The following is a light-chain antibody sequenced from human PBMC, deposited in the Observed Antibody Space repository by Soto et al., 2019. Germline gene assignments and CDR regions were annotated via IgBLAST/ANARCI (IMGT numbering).Light chain of an antibody. CDR1: NRDVGSYNF. V-gene: IGLV2-14*01. CDR3: SSYTTTSTLV. CDR2: EVR. Sequence: QSALTQPASVSGSPGQSITIACTGTNRDVGSYNFVSWYQQRPGEAPKLIISEVRNRPSGISYRFTGSKSGNTASLTISGLQAEDEADYYCSSYTTTSTLVFGGGTKLTVL. J-gene: IGLJ3*02.